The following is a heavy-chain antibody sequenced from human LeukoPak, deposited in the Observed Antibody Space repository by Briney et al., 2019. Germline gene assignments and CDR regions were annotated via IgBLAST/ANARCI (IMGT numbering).Heavy chain of an antibody. CDR2: IYTSGST. V-gene: IGHV4-61*02. CDR1: GGSISSGSYY. J-gene: IGHJ4*02. D-gene: IGHD2-8*01. Sequence: PSETLSLTCTVSGGSISSGSYYWSWIRQPAGKGLEWIGRIYTSGSTNYNPSLKSRVTISVDTSKNQFSLKLSSVTAADTAVYYCARQRGMDYFDYWGQGTLVTVSS. CDR3: ARQRGMDYFDY.